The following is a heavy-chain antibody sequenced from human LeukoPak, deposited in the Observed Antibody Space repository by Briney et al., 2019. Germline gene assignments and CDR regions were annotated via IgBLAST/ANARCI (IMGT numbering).Heavy chain of an antibody. V-gene: IGHV1-69*04. CDR1: GGTFSSYA. CDR3: ASDTNRYSGPRGAFDI. J-gene: IGHJ3*02. CDR2: IIPILGIA. Sequence: SVKVSCKASGGTFSSYAISWVRQAPGQGLEWMGRIIPILGIANYAQKFQGRVTITADKSTSTAYMELSSLRSEDTAVYYCASDTNRYSGPRGAFDIWGQGTMVTVSS. D-gene: IGHD5-12*01.